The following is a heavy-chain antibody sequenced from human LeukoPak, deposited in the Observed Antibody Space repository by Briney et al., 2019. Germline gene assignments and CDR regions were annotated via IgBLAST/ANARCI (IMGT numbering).Heavy chain of an antibody. V-gene: IGHV3-21*01. CDR2: ISSSSSYI. J-gene: IGHJ4*02. CDR3: VRATWDY. CDR1: GFTFSSYS. Sequence: GGSLRLSCAASGFTFSSYSMNWVRQAPGKGLEWVSSISSSSSYIYYADSVRGRFTISRDNSKNTLFLQMNSLRPEDTAVYYCVRATWDYWGQGTLVTISS.